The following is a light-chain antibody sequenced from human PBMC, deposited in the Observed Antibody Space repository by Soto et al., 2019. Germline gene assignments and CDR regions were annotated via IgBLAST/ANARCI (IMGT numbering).Light chain of an antibody. V-gene: IGLV2-11*01. CDR2: DVS. J-gene: IGLJ1*01. CDR3: CSYAGTTHV. Sequence: QSALTQPPSVSGSPGQSVTISCTGTRSGIGGYNYVSWYQQLPGKAPKLMIFDVSKRPSGVPDRFSGSNSGNTASLTISGLQAEDDADYYCCSYAGTTHVFGTGTKLTVL. CDR1: RSGIGGYNY.